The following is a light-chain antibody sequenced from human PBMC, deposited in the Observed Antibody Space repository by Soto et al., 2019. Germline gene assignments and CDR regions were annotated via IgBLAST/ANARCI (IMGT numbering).Light chain of an antibody. J-gene: IGKJ5*01. V-gene: IGKV3-15*01. CDR1: QSVSSN. Sequence: DIVLTQSPATLSASPGERATLSCRASQSVSSNLAWYQQKPGQAPRLLIYCASTRATGIPARFSGSGSGTALTLLISSLQSADFAVYYCQQYNNGPQITFGEGTRLEIK. CDR3: QQYNNGPQIT. CDR2: CAS.